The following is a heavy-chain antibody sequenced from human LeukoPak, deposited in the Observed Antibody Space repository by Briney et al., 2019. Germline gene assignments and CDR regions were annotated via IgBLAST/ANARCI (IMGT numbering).Heavy chain of an antibody. V-gene: IGHV3-21*01. J-gene: IGHJ4*02. Sequence: PGGSLRLSCAASGFTFSSYSMNWVRQAPGKGLEWVSSISSSSSYIYYADSVKGRSTISRDNAKNSLYLQMNSLRAEDTAVYYCARDYSGYDWGGYYFDYWGQGTLVTVSS. D-gene: IGHD5-12*01. CDR2: ISSSSSYI. CDR3: ARDYSGYDWGGYYFDY. CDR1: GFTFSSYS.